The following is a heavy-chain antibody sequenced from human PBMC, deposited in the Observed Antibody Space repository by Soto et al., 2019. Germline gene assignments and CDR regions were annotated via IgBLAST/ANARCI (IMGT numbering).Heavy chain of an antibody. J-gene: IGHJ4*02. CDR3: AKEADSSGHWGYFDY. CDR2: ISYDGSNK. V-gene: IGHV3-30*18. Sequence: QVHLVESGGGVVQPGRSLRLSCAASGFTFTSYGMHWVRQAPGKGLEWVADISYDGSNKYYADSVKGRFTISRDNSKNTLYLQMNTLRAEDTAVYYCAKEADSSGHWGYFDYWGQGTLVTVSS. D-gene: IGHD3-22*01. CDR1: GFTFTSYG.